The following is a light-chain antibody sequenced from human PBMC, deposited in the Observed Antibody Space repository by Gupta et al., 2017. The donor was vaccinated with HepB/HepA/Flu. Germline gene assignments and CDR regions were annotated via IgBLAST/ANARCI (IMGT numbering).Light chain of an antibody. CDR2: GAS. CDR3: QQDDNWPFT. CDR1: QSVGRN. V-gene: IGKV3-15*01. J-gene: IGKJ4*01. Sequence: ETVMTQSPATLSVSPGERATLSCRASQSVGRNLAWYQQRPGQAPRLLIYGASTRGTGIPVRFSGNGSGTEFTLTISSLQSEDFAIYYCQQDDNWPFTFGRGTKVEIK.